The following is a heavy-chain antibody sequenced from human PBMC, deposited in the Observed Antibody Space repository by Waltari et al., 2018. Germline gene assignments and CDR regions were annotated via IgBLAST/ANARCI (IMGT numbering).Heavy chain of an antibody. D-gene: IGHD6-6*01. V-gene: IGHV6-1*01. CDR1: GDSVSSNSAA. CDR2: RYYRSKWYN. CDR3: ARGQSSSSRYYYYGMDV. J-gene: IGHJ6*02. Sequence: QVQLQQSGPGLVKPSQTLSLTCAISGDSVSSNSAAWNWIGQSPSRGLEWLGRRYYRSKWYNDVAVAVKCGRTINPDTSKNQFSPQLNSVTPEDTAVYYCARGQSSSSRYYYYGMDVWGQVTLVTVSS.